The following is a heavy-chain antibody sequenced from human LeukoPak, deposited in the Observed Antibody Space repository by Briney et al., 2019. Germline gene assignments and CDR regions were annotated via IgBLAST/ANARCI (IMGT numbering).Heavy chain of an antibody. V-gene: IGHV4-39*07. CDR1: GGSISSSSYY. D-gene: IGHD3-22*01. J-gene: IGHJ2*01. Sequence: PSETLSLTCTVSGGSISSSSYYWGWIRQPPGKGLEWIGSIYYSGSTCYNPSLKSRVTISVDTSKNQFSLKLSSVTAADTAVYYCARSALPITMIVAWYFDLWGRGTLVTVSS. CDR3: ARSALPITMIVAWYFDL. CDR2: IYYSGST.